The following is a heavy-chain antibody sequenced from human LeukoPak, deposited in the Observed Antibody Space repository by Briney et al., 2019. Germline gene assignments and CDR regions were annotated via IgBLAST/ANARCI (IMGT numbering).Heavy chain of an antibody. J-gene: IGHJ4*02. Sequence: ASVKVSCKASGYTFTSYYMHWVRQAPGQGLEWMGIINPSGGSTSYAQKFQGRVTMTRDTSTSTVYMELSSLRSEDTAVYYCATGDPFCSGDCYSPFDYWGQGTPVTVSS. CDR3: ATGDPFCSGDCYSPFDY. D-gene: IGHD2-21*02. V-gene: IGHV1-46*01. CDR1: GYTFTSYY. CDR2: INPSGGST.